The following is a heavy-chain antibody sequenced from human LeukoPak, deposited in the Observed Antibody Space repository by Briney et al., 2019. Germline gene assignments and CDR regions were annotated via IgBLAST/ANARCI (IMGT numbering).Heavy chain of an antibody. CDR2: IYNSGST. J-gene: IGHJ5*02. Sequence: SETLSLTCAVYGGSFSSYYWSWIRQPPGKGLEWIGYIYNSGSTNYNPSLKSRVTISVDTSKSQSSLRLSSVTAADTAVYYCARHSTPGTNLSWFDPWGQGTLVTVST. D-gene: IGHD1-1*01. V-gene: IGHV4-59*01. CDR3: ARHSTPGTNLSWFDP. CDR1: GGSFSSYY.